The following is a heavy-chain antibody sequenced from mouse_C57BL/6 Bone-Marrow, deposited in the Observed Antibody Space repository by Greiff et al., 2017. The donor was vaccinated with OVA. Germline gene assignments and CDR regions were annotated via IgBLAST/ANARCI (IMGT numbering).Heavy chain of an antibody. CDR2: IYPGNSDT. CDR1: GYTFTSYW. J-gene: IGHJ1*03. D-gene: IGHD1-1*01. V-gene: IGHV1-5*01. CDR3: TREVITTVVAWYFDV. Sequence: VQLQQSGTVLARPGASVKMSCKTSGYTFTSYWMHWVKQRPGQGLEWIGAIYPGNSDTSYNQKFKGKAKLTAVTSASTAYMELSSLTNEDSAVYYCTREVITTVVAWYFDVWGTGTTVTVSS.